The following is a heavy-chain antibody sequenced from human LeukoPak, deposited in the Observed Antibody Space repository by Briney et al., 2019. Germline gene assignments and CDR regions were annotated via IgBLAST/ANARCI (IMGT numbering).Heavy chain of an antibody. CDR3: AKDLPYTGGFDQ. CDR1: GFTFSSHA. Sequence: GGSLRLSCAASGFTFSSHAMTWVRQAPGKGLEWVSLIGGSGGSTFFADSVKGRFAISRDNSKNTLYLQMNSLRVEDTAVYYCAKDLPYTGGFDQWGQGTLVTVSS. CDR2: IGGSGGST. V-gene: IGHV3-23*01. D-gene: IGHD1-1*01. J-gene: IGHJ4*02.